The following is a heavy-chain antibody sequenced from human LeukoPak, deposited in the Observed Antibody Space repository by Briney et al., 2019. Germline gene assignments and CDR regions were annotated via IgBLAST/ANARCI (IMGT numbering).Heavy chain of an antibody. V-gene: IGHV3-21*01. D-gene: IGHD3-22*01. Sequence: PGGSLRLSCAASGFSFSSYWMYWVRQAPGKGLEWVSSISSSSSYIYYADSVKGRFTISRDNAKNSLYLQMNSLRAEDTAVYYCARAYYDSSGIPGDFQHWGQGTLVTVSS. CDR1: GFSFSSYW. CDR2: ISSSSSYI. J-gene: IGHJ1*01. CDR3: ARAYYDSSGIPGDFQH.